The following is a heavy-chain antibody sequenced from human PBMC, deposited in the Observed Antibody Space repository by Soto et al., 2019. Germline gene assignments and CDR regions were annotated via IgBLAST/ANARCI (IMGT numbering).Heavy chain of an antibody. CDR1: GFTFTTYA. CDR3: ARDEALAGNGKVDY. V-gene: IGHV3-30-3*01. D-gene: IGHD6-19*01. CDR2: ISYDGSNK. Sequence: LRLSCAASGFTFTTYALHWVRQAPGKGLEWVAVISYDGSNKYYADSVKGRFTISRDNSKNTLYLQMNSLRAEDTAVYYCARDEALAGNGKVDYWGQGTLVTVSS. J-gene: IGHJ4*02.